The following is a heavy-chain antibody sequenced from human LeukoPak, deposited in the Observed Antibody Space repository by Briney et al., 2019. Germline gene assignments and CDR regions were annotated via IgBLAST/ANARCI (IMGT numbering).Heavy chain of an antibody. CDR2: INPNSGGT. Sequence: ASVKVSCKASGYTFTGYYMHWVRQAPGQGLEWMGWINPNSGGTNYAQKFQGRVTMTRDTSISTAYMELSRLRSDDTAVYYCARDLFYDSSGYYYPFDYWGQGTLVTVSS. CDR1: GYTFTGYY. CDR3: ARDLFYDSSGYYYPFDY. D-gene: IGHD3-22*01. V-gene: IGHV1-2*02. J-gene: IGHJ4*02.